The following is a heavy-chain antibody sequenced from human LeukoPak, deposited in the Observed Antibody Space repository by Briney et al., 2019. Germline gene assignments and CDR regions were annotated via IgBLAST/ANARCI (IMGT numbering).Heavy chain of an antibody. Sequence: ASVKVSCKASGYTFTGYYMHWVRQAPGQGLEWMGRINPNSGGTNYAQKFQGRVTMTRNTSISTAYMELSSLRSEDTAVYYCARGRRYYYDSSGYENYYWGQGTLVTVSS. D-gene: IGHD3-22*01. V-gene: IGHV1-2*06. J-gene: IGHJ4*02. CDR2: INPNSGGT. CDR3: ARGRRYYYDSSGYENYY. CDR1: GYTFTGYY.